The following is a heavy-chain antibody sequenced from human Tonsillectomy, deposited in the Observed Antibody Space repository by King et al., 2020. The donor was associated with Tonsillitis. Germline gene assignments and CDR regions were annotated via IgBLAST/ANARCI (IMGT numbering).Heavy chain of an antibody. Sequence: TLKESGPTLVKPTQTLTLTCAFSGFSLSTNGLGVGWIRQPPGKALEWLSIVDWDDDKRYSLSLYIMLTITKDTSKNQVVLTMTNMDPVDTATYYCALVGLTTLYYFDYWGQGTLVSVSS. CDR3: ALVGLTTLYYFDY. CDR1: GFSLSTNGLG. J-gene: IGHJ4*02. CDR2: VDWDDDK. D-gene: IGHD3-9*01. V-gene: IGHV2-5*02.